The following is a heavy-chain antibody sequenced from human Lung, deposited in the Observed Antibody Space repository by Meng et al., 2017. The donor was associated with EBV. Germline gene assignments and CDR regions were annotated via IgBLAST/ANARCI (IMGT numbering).Heavy chain of an antibody. V-gene: IGHV1-18*01. J-gene: IGHJ4*02. Sequence: QVQLGQSGGGVKKPGASVKVSCKASGYTFTNYGITWVRQAPGQGLEWMGWINAYNGDTNYAQTLQGRVTMTTDTSTSTAYMELRSLRSDDTAVYYCARVEVGITSGDYWGQGTLVTVSS. CDR3: ARVEVGITSGDY. CDR2: INAYNGDT. D-gene: IGHD1-26*01. CDR1: GYTFTNYG.